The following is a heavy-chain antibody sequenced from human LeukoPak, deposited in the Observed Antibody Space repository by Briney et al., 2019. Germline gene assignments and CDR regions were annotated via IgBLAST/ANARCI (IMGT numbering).Heavy chain of an antibody. D-gene: IGHD6-13*01. Sequence: GGSLRLSCAASGFTFGDYTMHWVRQAPGKGLEWVSLISWDGGSTYYAASVKCRFTIARDNSKNSLYLQMNSLRTEDTALYYCAKDAVAAGTLVAYYYYMDVWGKGTTVTASS. V-gene: IGHV3-43*01. CDR1: GFTFGDYT. J-gene: IGHJ6*03. CDR2: ISWDGGST. CDR3: AKDAVAAGTLVAYYYYMDV.